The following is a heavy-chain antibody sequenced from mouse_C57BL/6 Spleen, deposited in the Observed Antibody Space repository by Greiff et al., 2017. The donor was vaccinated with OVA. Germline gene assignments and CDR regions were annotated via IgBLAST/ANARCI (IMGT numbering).Heavy chain of an antibody. Sequence: VQLQQPGAELVMPGASVKLSCKASGYTFTSYWMHWVKQRPGQGLEWIGEIDPSDSYTNYNQKFKGKSTLTVDKSSRTAYMQLSSLTSAASAVYYCARAMTPYYFDDWGQGTTLTVSS. V-gene: IGHV1-69*01. CDR2: IDPSDSYT. CDR1: GYTFTSYW. D-gene: IGHD2-3*01. J-gene: IGHJ2*01. CDR3: ARAMTPYYFDD.